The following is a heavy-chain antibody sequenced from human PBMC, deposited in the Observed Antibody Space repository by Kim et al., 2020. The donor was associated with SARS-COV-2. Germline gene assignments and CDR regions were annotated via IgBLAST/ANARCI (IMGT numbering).Heavy chain of an antibody. Sequence: SETLSLTCTVSGGSISSYYWSWIRQPPGKGLEWIGYIYYSGSTNYNPSLKSRVTISVDTSKNQFSLKLSSVTAADTAVYYCATVLGEQSASIFRFDPWG. CDR2: IYYSGST. CDR1: GGSISSYY. D-gene: IGHD3-3*01. CDR3: ATVLGEQSASIFRFDP. J-gene: IGHJ5*02. V-gene: IGHV4-59*01.